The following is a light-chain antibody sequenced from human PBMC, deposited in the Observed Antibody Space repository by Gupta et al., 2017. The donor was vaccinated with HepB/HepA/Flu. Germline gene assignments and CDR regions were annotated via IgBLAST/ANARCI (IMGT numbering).Light chain of an antibody. V-gene: IGKV3-15*01. Sequence: EIVLTQSPATLSMSPGERVILTCRAGQTIGNSIAWYQVKPGQAPRLLIYRAATRDTDVPARFSGSGSGTMFTLTISSLQSEDCALYYCHQYNNWLWTFGQGTKVEIK. CDR2: RAA. CDR1: QTIGNS. CDR3: HQYNNWLWT. J-gene: IGKJ1*01.